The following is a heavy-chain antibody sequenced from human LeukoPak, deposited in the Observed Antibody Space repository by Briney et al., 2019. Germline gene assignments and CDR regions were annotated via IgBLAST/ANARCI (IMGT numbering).Heavy chain of an antibody. CDR3: VQTDSSVAH. V-gene: IGHV3-48*02. CDR1: GFSFSSYA. Sequence: GGSLRLSCAASGFSFSSYAMSWVRQAPGKGLEWVSYVGTSSTTTSYADSVKGRFTILRDNVKNSLYLQMNSLRDEDTAVYYCVQTDSSVAHWGQGTLVTVSS. J-gene: IGHJ4*02. CDR2: VGTSSTTT. D-gene: IGHD3-22*01.